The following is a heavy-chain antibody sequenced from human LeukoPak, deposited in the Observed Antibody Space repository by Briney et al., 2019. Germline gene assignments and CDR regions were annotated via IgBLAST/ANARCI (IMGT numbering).Heavy chain of an antibody. J-gene: IGHJ4*02. CDR2: INHSGST. V-gene: IGHV4-34*01. CDR1: GGSFSGYY. CDR3: ARQANH. Sequence: SETLSLTCAVYGGSFSGYYWSWIRQPPGKGLEWIGEINHSGSTNYNPSLKSRVTISVDTSKNQFSLKLSPVTAADTAVYYCARQANHWGQGTLVTVSS.